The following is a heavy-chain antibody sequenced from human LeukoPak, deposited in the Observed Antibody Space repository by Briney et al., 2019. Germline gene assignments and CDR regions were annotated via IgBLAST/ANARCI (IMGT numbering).Heavy chain of an antibody. CDR1: GFTFSHYA. V-gene: IGHV3-30*04. CDR2: IFYDGSIA. D-gene: IGHD3-22*01. Sequence: GGSLRLSCAASGFTFSHYAMHWVRQAPGKGLEWVAVIFYDGSIAYYADSVKGRFTISRDNSKNTLYLQMNSLRAEDTAVYYCAKDSSGYYYLIGAYYFDYWGQGTLVTVSS. J-gene: IGHJ4*02. CDR3: AKDSSGYYYLIGAYYFDY.